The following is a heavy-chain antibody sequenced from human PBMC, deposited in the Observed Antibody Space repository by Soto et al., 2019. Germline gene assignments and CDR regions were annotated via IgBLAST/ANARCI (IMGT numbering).Heavy chain of an antibody. CDR1: GYSFTNYW. J-gene: IGHJ4*02. Sequence: GESLKISCKGSGYSFTNYWIGWVRQLPGKGLEWMGIIYPGDSDTRYSPSFRGQVTISADKSISTASLQWNSLKASDTAMYYCARDGVSSTEYTWNYGTYFDYWGQGALVTVSS. V-gene: IGHV5-51*01. CDR3: ARDGVSSTEYTWNYGTYFDY. CDR2: IYPGDSDT. D-gene: IGHD1-7*01.